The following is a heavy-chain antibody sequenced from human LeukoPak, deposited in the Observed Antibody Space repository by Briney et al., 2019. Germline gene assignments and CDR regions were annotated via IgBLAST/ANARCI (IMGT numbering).Heavy chain of an antibody. CDR2: IYYSGST. V-gene: IGHV4-59*12. Sequence: SQTLSLTCTVSGGSISSYYWSWIRQPPGKGLEWIGYIYYSGSTNYNPSLKSRVTISVDTSKNQFSLKLSSVTAADTAVYYCARDRYSYGYWGQGTLVTVSS. D-gene: IGHD5-18*01. J-gene: IGHJ4*02. CDR1: GGSISSYY. CDR3: ARDRYSYGY.